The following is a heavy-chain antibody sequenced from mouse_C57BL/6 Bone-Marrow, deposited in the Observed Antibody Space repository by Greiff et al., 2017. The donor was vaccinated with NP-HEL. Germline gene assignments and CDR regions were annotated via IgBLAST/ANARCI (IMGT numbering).Heavy chain of an antibody. D-gene: IGHD1-1*01. V-gene: IGHV5-17*01. CDR1: GFTFSDYG. J-gene: IGHJ2*01. CDR3: ARYYDYFDY. Sequence: DVQLQESGGGLVKPGGSLKLSCAASGFTFSDYGMHWVRQAPEKGLEWVAYISSGSSTIYYADTVKGRFTISRDNAKNTLFLQMTSLRAEDTAMYYCARYYDYFDYWGQGTTLTVSS. CDR2: ISSGSSTI.